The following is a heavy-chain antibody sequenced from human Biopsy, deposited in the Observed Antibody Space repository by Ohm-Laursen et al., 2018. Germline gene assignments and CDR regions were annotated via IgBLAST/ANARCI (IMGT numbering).Heavy chain of an antibody. CDR2: IWYGGSNK. D-gene: IGHD2-8*01. Sequence: SLRPSCTASGFTFSSYGMHWVRQAPGKGLEWVAAIWYGGSNKNYADSVKGRFTISRDNSKNTLYLQMNSLRGEDTAVYYCAKCMTGGSNYYFHHCGQGTLVTVSS. J-gene: IGHJ4*02. CDR3: AKCMTGGSNYYFHH. CDR1: GFTFSSYG. V-gene: IGHV3-33*06.